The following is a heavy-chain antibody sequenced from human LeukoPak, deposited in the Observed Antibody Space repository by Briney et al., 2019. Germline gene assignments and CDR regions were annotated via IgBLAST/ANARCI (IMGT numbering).Heavy chain of an antibody. CDR2: ITASGGNT. Sequence: GSLRLSCAASGFTLSSYAMGWVRQAPGKGLEWVSAITASGGNTYYADSVKGRFTISRDNSKNTLYLQVNSLRAEDTAVYYCAKGNGYSYGRYYFDYWGQGTLVTVSS. CDR3: AKGNGYSYGRYYFDY. D-gene: IGHD5-18*01. V-gene: IGHV3-23*01. CDR1: GFTLSSYA. J-gene: IGHJ4*02.